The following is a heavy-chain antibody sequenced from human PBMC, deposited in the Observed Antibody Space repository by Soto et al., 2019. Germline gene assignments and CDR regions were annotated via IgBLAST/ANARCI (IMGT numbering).Heavy chain of an antibody. D-gene: IGHD1-26*01. Sequence: LSLTCTVSGGSISSGDYYWSWIRQPPGKGLEWIGYIYYSGSTYYNPSLKSRVTISVDTSKNQFSLKLSSVTAADTAVYYCARDRGGSYYVSYWFDPWGQGTLVTVSS. CDR3: ARDRGGSYYVSYWFDP. CDR2: IYYSGST. V-gene: IGHV4-30-4*01. CDR1: GGSISSGDYY. J-gene: IGHJ5*02.